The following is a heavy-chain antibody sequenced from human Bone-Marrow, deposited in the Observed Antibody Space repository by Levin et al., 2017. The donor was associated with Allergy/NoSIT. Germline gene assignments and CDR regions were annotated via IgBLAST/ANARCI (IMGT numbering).Heavy chain of an antibody. V-gene: IGHV4-59*01. CDR3: ARESTVSTGDALDL. D-gene: IGHD4-17*01. J-gene: IGHJ3*01. CDR2: THYSGIT. CDR1: GGSIGNYY. Sequence: SETLSLTCTVSGGSIGNYYWTWIRQSPGKGLEWIGYTHYSGITQSNPSLKSRVTISVDTSKNQFSLRLNSVTSADTAVYYCARESTVSTGDALDLWGQGTMVTVSS.